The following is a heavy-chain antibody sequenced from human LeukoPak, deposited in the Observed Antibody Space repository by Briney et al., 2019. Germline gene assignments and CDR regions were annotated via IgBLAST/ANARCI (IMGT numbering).Heavy chain of an antibody. D-gene: IGHD1-26*01. CDR2: IKQDGYEK. CDR3: ARDKIVGPTTLDY. Sequence: GGSLRLSCAASGFTFSGYWMSWVRQTPEKGLEWVANIKQDGYEKYYVDSAKGRFTISRDNAKNSLYLQMNSLRADDTAIYYCARDKIVGPTTLDYWGQGTLVTVSS. CDR1: GFTFSGYW. J-gene: IGHJ4*02. V-gene: IGHV3-7*01.